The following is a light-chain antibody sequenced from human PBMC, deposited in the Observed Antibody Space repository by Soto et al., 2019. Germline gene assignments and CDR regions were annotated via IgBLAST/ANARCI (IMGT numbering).Light chain of an antibody. CDR2: EVN. CDR1: SSDVGAYNY. Sequence: SVLTQPPSASGSPGQSVTISCTGTSSDVGAYNYVSWYQQHPGKAPKLVIFEVNKRPSGVPDRFSGSKSGNTASLTVSGLQTEDEADYYCNSYAASNTFVFGTGTKVTVL. V-gene: IGLV2-8*01. CDR3: NSYAASNTFV. J-gene: IGLJ1*01.